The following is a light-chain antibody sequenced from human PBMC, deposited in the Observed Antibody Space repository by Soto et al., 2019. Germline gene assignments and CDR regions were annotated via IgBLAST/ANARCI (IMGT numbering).Light chain of an antibody. CDR1: RSNIGAGYD. V-gene: IGLV1-40*01. Sequence: QSVLTQPPSVSGAPGQRVTISCTGSRSNIGAGYDVHWYQQLPGTAPKLLIYGNSNRLSGVPDRFSGSKSGTSASLAITGLQAEDEADYYCQSYDSSLSGYVVFGGGTKLTVL. CDR3: QSYDSSLSGYVV. CDR2: GNS. J-gene: IGLJ2*01.